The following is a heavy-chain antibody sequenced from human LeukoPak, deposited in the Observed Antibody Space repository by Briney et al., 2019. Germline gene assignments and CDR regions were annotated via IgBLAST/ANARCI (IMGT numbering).Heavy chain of an antibody. V-gene: IGHV3-66*01. CDR1: EFTVTTNY. J-gene: IGHJ3*02. Sequence: GGSLRLSCTATEFTVTTNYLSWVRQAPGKGLKWVSITYSGGNSNSADSVKGRFTITRDDSKNTLYLQMNSLRPEDTAIYYCAGGYGGRYWAFDIWGEGTMVTVFS. D-gene: IGHD1-26*01. CDR3: AGGYGGRYWAFDI. CDR2: TYSGGNS.